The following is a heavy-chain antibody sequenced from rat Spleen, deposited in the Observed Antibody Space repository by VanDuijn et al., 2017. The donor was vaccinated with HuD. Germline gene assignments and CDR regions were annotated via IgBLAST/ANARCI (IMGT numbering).Heavy chain of an antibody. J-gene: IGHJ3*01. V-gene: IGHV5-29*01. CDR2: ISHDGSST. CDR3: ATREWAD. CDR1: GFTFNNYW. Sequence: EVQLVESDGGLVQPGRSLKLSCEGSGFTFNNYWMTWIRQAPGKGLEWVATISHDGSSTYYRDSVKGRFTISRDNAKSTLYLQMDSLRSEDTATYYCATREWADWGQGTLVTVSS. D-gene: IGHD1-1*01.